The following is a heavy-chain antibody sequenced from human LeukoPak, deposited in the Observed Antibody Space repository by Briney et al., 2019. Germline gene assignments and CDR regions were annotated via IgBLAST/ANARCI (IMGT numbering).Heavy chain of an antibody. J-gene: IGHJ4*02. Sequence: PGGSLRLSCAVSGFNFRDHWMDWVRQAPGKGLEWVGHIKDDGSETYYLDSPKGRFSISRDNTNNALYLQMNSLRVEDTAVYYCVKNDGWFHLAQWGQGTLVTVSS. CDR2: IKDDGSET. CDR3: VKNDGWFHLAQ. D-gene: IGHD6-19*01. CDR1: GFNFRDHW. V-gene: IGHV3-7*03.